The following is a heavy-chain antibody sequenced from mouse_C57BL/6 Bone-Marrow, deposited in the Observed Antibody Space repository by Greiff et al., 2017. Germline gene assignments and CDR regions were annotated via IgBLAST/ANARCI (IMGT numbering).Heavy chain of an antibody. V-gene: IGHV5-4*03. CDR1: GFTFSSYA. J-gene: IGHJ4*01. Sequence: EVMLVESGGGLVKPGGSLKLSCAASGFTFSSYAMSWVRQTPEKRLEWVATISDGGSYTYYPDNVKGRFTISRDNAKNNLYLQMSHLKSEDTAMYYCSRVLRRVYYAMDYSGQGTSVTVSS. D-gene: IGHD1-1*01. CDR3: SRVLRRVYYAMDY. CDR2: ISDGGSYT.